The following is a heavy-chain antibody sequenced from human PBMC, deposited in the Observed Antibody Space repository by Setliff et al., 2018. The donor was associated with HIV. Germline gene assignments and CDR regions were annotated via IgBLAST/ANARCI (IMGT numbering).Heavy chain of an antibody. CDR1: GYPIDSGYY. CDR2: INHSGST. V-gene: IGHV4-34*01. J-gene: IGHJ5*02. Sequence: NPSETLSLTCAVYGYPIDSGYYWSWIRQPPGKGLEWIGEINHSGSTNYNPSLKSRVTISVDTSNNQFSLKLSSVTAADTAVYYCATCRHRPSNWFDPWGQGTVVTVSS. CDR3: ATCRHRPSNWFDP.